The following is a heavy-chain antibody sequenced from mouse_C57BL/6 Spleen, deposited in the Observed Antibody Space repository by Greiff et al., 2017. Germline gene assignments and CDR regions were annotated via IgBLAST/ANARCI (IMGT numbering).Heavy chain of an antibody. V-gene: IGHV1-80*01. J-gene: IGHJ2*01. D-gene: IGHD2-1*01. CDR2: IYPGDGDT. CDR1: GYAFSSYW. Sequence: QVQLKESGAELVKPGASVKISCKASGYAFSSYWMTWVKQRPGKGLEWIGQIYPGDGDTNYNGKFKGKATLTADKSSSTAYMQLSSLTSEDSAVYFCARGIYYGNGDYFDYWGQGTTLTVSS. CDR3: ARGIYYGNGDYFDY.